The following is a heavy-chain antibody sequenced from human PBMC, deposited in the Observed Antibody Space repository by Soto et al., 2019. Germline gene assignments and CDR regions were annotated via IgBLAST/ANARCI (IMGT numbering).Heavy chain of an antibody. CDR1: GVSVRSYT. Sequence: QLQLQESGPGQVRPSETLSLTCIVSGVSVRSYTWSWVRQPANKGLEWIGRVFSSVSATYNPSLKRRVTIPMDTPENRISLKLDSVTAADAGVYYFARDGMTTGDPGGPGTAFPVSS. D-gene: IGHD3-9*01. CDR2: VFSSVSA. V-gene: IGHV4-4*07. CDR3: ARDGMTTGDP. J-gene: IGHJ5*02.